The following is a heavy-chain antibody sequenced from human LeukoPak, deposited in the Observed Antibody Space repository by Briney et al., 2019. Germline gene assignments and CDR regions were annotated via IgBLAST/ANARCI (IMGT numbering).Heavy chain of an antibody. CDR2: ISSSSSTI. Sequence: GGSLRLSCAASGFTFSSYSMNWVRQAPGKGLEWVSYISSSSSTIYYADSVKGRFTISRDNAKNSLYLQMNSLRAEDTAVYYCARDRSVRHDPFDIWGQGTMVTVSS. D-gene: IGHD4-11*01. CDR3: ARDRSVRHDPFDI. V-gene: IGHV3-48*01. J-gene: IGHJ3*02. CDR1: GFTFSSYS.